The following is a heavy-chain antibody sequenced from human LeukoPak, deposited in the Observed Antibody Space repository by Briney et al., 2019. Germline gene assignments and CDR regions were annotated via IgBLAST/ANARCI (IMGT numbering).Heavy chain of an antibody. V-gene: IGHV4-61*02. CDR1: GGSISSGSYY. D-gene: IGHD3-10*01. Sequence: SETLSLTCTVSGGSISSGSYYWSWIRQPAGKGLEWIGRIYTSGSTNYNPSLKSRVTISVDTSKNQFSLKLSSVTAADTAVYYCARAPYYYASAALDYWGQGTLVTVSS. J-gene: IGHJ4*02. CDR3: ARAPYYYASAALDY. CDR2: IYTSGST.